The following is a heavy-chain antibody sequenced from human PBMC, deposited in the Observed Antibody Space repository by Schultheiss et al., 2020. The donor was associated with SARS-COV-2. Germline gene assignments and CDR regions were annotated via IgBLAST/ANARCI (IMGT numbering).Heavy chain of an antibody. D-gene: IGHD5-18*01. J-gene: IGHJ4*02. CDR3: AGSGYRYGARW. Sequence: SETLSLTCTVSGGSITTYYWSWFRQPPGKGLEWIGYIYYSGSTNYNPSLKSRIITSVDTSENQFSLKLSSVTAADTAVYYCAGSGYRYGARWWGQGTLVTVSS. CDR2: IYYSGST. CDR1: GGSITTYY. V-gene: IGHV4-59*01.